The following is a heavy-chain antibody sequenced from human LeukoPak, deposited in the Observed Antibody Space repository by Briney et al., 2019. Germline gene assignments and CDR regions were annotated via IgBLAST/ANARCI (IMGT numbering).Heavy chain of an antibody. V-gene: IGHV3-33*01. CDR2: IWYDGSNK. CDR1: GFTFSSYG. D-gene: IGHD3-10*01. J-gene: IGHJ4*02. Sequence: GRSLRLSCAASGFTFSSYGMHWVRQAPGKGLEWVAVIWYDGSNKYYADSVKGRFTISRDNSKNTLYLQMNSLRAEDTAVYYCAREYGSGSYYKSYFDYWSQGTLVTVSS. CDR3: AREYGSGSYYKSYFDY.